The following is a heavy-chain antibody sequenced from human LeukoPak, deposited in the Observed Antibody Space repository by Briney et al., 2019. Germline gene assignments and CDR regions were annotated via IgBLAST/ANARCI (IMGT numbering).Heavy chain of an antibody. Sequence: QPGGSLRLSCAASGFTFSSYWMQWVRQAPGEGLVWVSRINSDGSSTSYADSVKSRFTISRDNANNTLYLQMNSPRAEDTALYYGARISLTTGSYYYYYMDDWGKGTTVTVSS. CDR3: ARISLTTGSYYYYYMDD. CDR2: INSDGSST. CDR1: GFTFSSYW. V-gene: IGHV3-74*01. D-gene: IGHD4-17*01. J-gene: IGHJ6*03.